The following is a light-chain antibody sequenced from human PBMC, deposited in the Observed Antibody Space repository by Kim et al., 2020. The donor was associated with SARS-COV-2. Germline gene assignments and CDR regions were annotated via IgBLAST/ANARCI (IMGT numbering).Light chain of an antibody. J-gene: IGKJ2*03. V-gene: IGKV1-5*01. CDR1: ESISTW. Sequence: DIQMTQSPSTLSASVGDRVTITCRPSESISTWLAWYQQKPGKAPKLLISDASILESGVPSRFSGSGSGTDFTLTISGLQPDDFATYYCQQYRSFSSFGQGTKLEI. CDR2: DAS. CDR3: QQYRSFSS.